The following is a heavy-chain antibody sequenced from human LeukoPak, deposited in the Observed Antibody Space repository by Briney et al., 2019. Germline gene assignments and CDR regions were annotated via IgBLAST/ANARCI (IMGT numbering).Heavy chain of an antibody. Sequence: GGSLRLSCAASGFTFSSYEMNWVRQAPGKGLEWVSYISSSGSTIYYADSVKGRFTISRDNAKNSLYVQMNSLRAEDTAVYYCASLYYYDSSGYYPGHYWGQGTVVTVSS. CDR1: GFTFSSYE. CDR2: ISSSGSTI. CDR3: ASLYYYDSSGYYPGHY. D-gene: IGHD3-22*01. V-gene: IGHV3-48*03. J-gene: IGHJ4*02.